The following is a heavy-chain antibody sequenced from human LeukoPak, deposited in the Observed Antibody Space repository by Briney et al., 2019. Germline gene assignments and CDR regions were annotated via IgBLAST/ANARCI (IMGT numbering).Heavy chain of an antibody. CDR3: ARDSKYTTYYYYYMDV. D-gene: IGHD1-14*01. CDR2: ISSSSSYI. J-gene: IGHJ6*03. V-gene: IGHV3-21*01. Sequence: PGGSLRLSCAASGFTFSSYGMSWVRQAPGKGLEWVSSISSSSSYIYYADSVKGRFTISRDNAKNSLYLQMNSLRAEDTAVYYCARDSKYTTYYYYYMDVWGKGTTVTVSS. CDR1: GFTFSSYG.